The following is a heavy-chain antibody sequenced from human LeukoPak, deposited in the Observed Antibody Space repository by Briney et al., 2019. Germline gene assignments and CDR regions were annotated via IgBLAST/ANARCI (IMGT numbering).Heavy chain of an antibody. V-gene: IGHV3-15*01. J-gene: IGHJ4*02. CDR2: IKSKNVGETT. D-gene: IGHD4-23*01. Sequence: GGALRLSCVVSGLTFDNAWMSWVRQAPGKGLEWVGRIKSKNVGETTEYAAPVQGRFTISRDDSKNTVYLQMSNLKTEDTAVYYCTTGPGNSGYWGQGTLVTVSS. CDR3: TTGPGNSGY. CDR1: GLTFDNAW.